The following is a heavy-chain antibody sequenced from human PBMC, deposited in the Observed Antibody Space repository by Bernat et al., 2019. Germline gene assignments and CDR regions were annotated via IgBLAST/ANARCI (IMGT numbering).Heavy chain of an antibody. CDR3: AGDSGRAYYSYGMAV. D-gene: IGHD2-15*01. CDR2: ISSSSSYI. V-gene: IGHV3-21*01. J-gene: IGHJ6*02. CDR1: GFTFSSYS. Sequence: EVQLVESGGGLVEPGGSLRLSCAASGFTFSSYSMNWVRQAPGKGLEWVSSISSSSSYIYYADSVKGRFTISRDNAKNALYLKMNSLGAGETAVYYCAGDSGRAYYSYGMAVWGQGTTVTVS.